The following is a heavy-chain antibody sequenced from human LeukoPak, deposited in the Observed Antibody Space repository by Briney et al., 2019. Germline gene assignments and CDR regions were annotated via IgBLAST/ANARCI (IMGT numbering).Heavy chain of an antibody. Sequence: GESLKISCQGSGYSFTSNWIGWVRQMPGKGLEWMGIIYPDDSDTRYSPSFQGQVSISADKSISTAYLQWSRLKASDTAMYYCAKTTRGHYNSGWYVEYWGQGTLVTVSS. V-gene: IGHV5-51*01. CDR3: AKTTRGHYNSGWYVEY. D-gene: IGHD6-19*01. J-gene: IGHJ4*02. CDR1: GYSFTSNW. CDR2: IYPDDSDT.